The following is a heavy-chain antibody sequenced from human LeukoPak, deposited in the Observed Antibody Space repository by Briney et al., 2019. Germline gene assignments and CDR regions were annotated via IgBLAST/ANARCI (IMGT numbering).Heavy chain of an antibody. CDR3: AKDSGRRFDY. CDR2: IRYDGSNK. V-gene: IGHV3-30*02. CDR1: GFTFSTYW. Sequence: GGSLRLSCAASGFTFSTYWMSWVRQAPGRGLEWVAFIRYDGSNKYYADSVKGRFTISRDNSKNTLYLQMNSLRAEDTAVYYCAKDSGRRFDYWGQGTLVTVSS. D-gene: IGHD5-12*01. J-gene: IGHJ4*02.